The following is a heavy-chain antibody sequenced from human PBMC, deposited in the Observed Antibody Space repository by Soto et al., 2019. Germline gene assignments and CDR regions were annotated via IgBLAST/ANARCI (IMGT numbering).Heavy chain of an antibody. D-gene: IGHD6-13*01. CDR1: WFTVSGNY. J-gene: IGHJ6*02. V-gene: IGHV3-53*01. CDR3: ARNLGSSSYVYYYGMDV. CDR2: IHSDGST. Sequence: PGGSLRLSCVAPWFTVSGNYMSWVRQAPGKGLEWVSLIHSDGSTFYADSVKGRLTISRDNSKNTLYLQMNSLRAEDTAVYYCARNLGSSSYVYYYGMDVWGQGTTVTVSS.